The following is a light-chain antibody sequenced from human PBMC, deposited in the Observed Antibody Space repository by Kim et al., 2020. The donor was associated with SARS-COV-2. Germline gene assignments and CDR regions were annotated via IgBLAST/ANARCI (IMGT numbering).Light chain of an antibody. J-gene: IGKJ1*01. CDR1: QSISSY. CDR3: QHSYSTPPT. Sequence: DIQMTQSPSSLSASVGDRVTITCRASQSISSYLNWYQQKPGKAPKLLIYTASSLQSGVPSRFSGSGSGTDFTLTISSLQPEDFATYYCQHSYSTPPTFGQGTKVYIK. CDR2: TAS. V-gene: IGKV1-39*01.